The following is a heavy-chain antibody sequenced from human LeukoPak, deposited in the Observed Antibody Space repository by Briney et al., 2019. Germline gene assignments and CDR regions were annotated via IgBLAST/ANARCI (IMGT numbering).Heavy chain of an antibody. J-gene: IGHJ2*01. CDR1: GGSISSHY. CDR2: IYYSGSTNYT. V-gene: IGHV4-59*11. Sequence: PSETLSLTCTVSGGSISSHYWSWIRQPPGKGLEWIGYIYYSGSTNYTNYNPSLKSRVTISVDTSKNQFSLKLSSVTAADTAVYYCARDPIVSVGDWYFDLWGRGILVTVSS. CDR3: ARDPIVSVGDWYFDL. D-gene: IGHD3-16*02.